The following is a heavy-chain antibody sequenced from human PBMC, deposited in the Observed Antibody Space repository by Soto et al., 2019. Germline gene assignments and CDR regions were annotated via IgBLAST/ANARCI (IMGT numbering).Heavy chain of an antibody. CDR1: GGSISSSSYY. V-gene: IGHV4-39*01. D-gene: IGHD1-26*01. CDR3: ARQSGTYYFQFDY. CDR2: IYYSGST. J-gene: IGHJ4*01. Sequence: QLQLQESGPGLVKPSETLSLTCTVSGGSISSSSYYWGWIRQPPWKGLEWIGSIYYSGSTYYNPSLKSRVTISVDTSKNQFSLKLSSVTAADTAVFYCARQSGTYYFQFDYWGQGTPVTVSS.